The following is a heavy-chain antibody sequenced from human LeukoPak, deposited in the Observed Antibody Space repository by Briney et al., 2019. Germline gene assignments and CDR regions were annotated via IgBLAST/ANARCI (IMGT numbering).Heavy chain of an antibody. CDR3: ASAGIVGYYFDY. J-gene: IGHJ4*02. D-gene: IGHD3-22*01. CDR2: ISYDGSHK. V-gene: IGHV3-30*04. CDR1: GFTFSSYA. Sequence: PGGSLRLSCAASGFTFSSYAMHWVRQAPGKGLEGVAVISYDGSHKDYADSVKGRFTSSRDNAKNSLYLQMNSLRAEDTAVYYCASAGIVGYYFDYWGQGTLVTVSS.